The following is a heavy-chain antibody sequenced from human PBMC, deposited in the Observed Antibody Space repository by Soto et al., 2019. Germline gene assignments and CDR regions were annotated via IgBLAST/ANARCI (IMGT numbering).Heavy chain of an antibody. V-gene: IGHV4-34*01. CDR3: AGMCWFGDLLFDY. Sequence: SETLSLTCAVYGGSFGGYYWSWIRQPPGKGLEWIGEINHSGSTNYNPSLKSRVTISVDTSKNQFSLKLSSVTAADTAVYYCAGMCWFGDLLFDYWGPGTLVTVSS. CDR1: GGSFGGYY. J-gene: IGHJ4*02. D-gene: IGHD3-10*01. CDR2: INHSGST.